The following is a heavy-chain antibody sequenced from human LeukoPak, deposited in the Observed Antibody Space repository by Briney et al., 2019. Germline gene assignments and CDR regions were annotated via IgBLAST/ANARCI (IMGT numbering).Heavy chain of an antibody. Sequence: PGGSLRLSCAASGFTFSSLWMNWVRQAPGKGLEWVASIKQDGSEKYYVDSVKGRFTISRDNAKNSLYLQMNSLRAEDTAVYYCTRGSQVPGYWGQGTLVTVSS. CDR3: TRGSQVPGY. V-gene: IGHV3-7*04. CDR2: IKQDGSEK. J-gene: IGHJ4*02. CDR1: GFTFSSLW. D-gene: IGHD3-10*01.